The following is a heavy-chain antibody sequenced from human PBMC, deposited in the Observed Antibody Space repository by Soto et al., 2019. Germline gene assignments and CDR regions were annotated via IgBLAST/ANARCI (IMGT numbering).Heavy chain of an antibody. CDR1: GYAFGGYA. J-gene: IGHJ4*02. V-gene: IGHV1-18*04. Sequence: QVQLVQSGAEVKKPGASVKVSCKASGYAFGGYAISWVRQAPGQGLEWMGWVSAYSGHTDYAQNLQGRVSMTTETSTSTAYMELGSLTSDDTAVYYCARPSGSYGDYAWSLAYWGQGTRVTVSS. CDR3: ARPSGSYGDYAWSLAY. CDR2: VSAYSGHT. D-gene: IGHD4-17*01.